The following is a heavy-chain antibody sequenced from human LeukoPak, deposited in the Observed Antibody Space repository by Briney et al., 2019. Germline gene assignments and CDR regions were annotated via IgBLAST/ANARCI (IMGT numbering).Heavy chain of an antibody. CDR2: IHYSGST. CDR3: ARDVHYYDSLHFDY. CDR1: GGSISSYY. J-gene: IGHJ4*02. D-gene: IGHD3-22*01. Sequence: SETLSLTCTVSGGSISSYYWSWIRQPPGKGLEWIGYIHYSGSTNYNPSLKSRVTISVDTSKNQFSLKLSSVTAADTAVYYCARDVHYYDSLHFDYWGQGTLVTVSS. V-gene: IGHV4-59*01.